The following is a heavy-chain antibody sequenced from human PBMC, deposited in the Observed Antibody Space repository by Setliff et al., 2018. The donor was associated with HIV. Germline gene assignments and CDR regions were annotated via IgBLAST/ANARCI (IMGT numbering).Heavy chain of an antibody. CDR3: ARQLASGFWAFDI. J-gene: IGHJ3*02. CDR1: GGSISGSSYY. CDR2: MYYSGST. Sequence: PSETLSLTCIVSGGSISGSSYYWGWIRQSPGKGLEWIGNMYYSGSTYYNPSLKSRVTISVDTSKNHLSLKLTSVTAADTAVYYCARQLASGFWAFDIWGQGTMVTVS. V-gene: IGHV4-39*01. D-gene: IGHD3-22*01.